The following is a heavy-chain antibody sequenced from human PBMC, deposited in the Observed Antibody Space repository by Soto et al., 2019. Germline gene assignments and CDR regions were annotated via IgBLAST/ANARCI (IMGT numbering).Heavy chain of an antibody. V-gene: IGHV3-48*02. CDR1: GFTFSAYS. CDR2: ISRSSSTI. CDR3: ARFRRYADSDASPLDPSDY. Sequence: PGGSLRLSCAASGFTFSAYSMNWVRQAPGKGLEWLSHISRSSSTIYYADSVKGRFTISRDNAKNSLYLQMNSLRDEDTAVYYCARFRRYADSDASPLDPSDYWGQGTLVTVSS. J-gene: IGHJ4*02. D-gene: IGHD4-17*01.